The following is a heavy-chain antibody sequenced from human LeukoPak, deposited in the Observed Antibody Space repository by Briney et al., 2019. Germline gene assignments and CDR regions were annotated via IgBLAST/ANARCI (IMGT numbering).Heavy chain of an antibody. V-gene: IGHV4-38-2*01. CDR1: GYSISSGYY. CDR3: ARRLQHNWFDP. D-gene: IGHD5-24*01. Sequence: SETLSLTCAVSGYSISSGYYWGWIRQPPGKGLEWIGSIYHSGSTYYNPSLKSRVTISVATSKNQFSLKLSSVTAADTAVYYCARRLQHNWFDPWGQGTLVTVSS. J-gene: IGHJ5*02. CDR2: IYHSGST.